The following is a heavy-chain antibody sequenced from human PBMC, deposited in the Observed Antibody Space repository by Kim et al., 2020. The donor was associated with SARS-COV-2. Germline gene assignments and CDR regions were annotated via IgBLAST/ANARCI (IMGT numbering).Heavy chain of an antibody. CDR3: ATRGGRRGYYSLYYYGMDV. CDR2: FDPEDGET. CDR1: GYTLTELS. V-gene: IGHV1-24*01. Sequence: ASVKVSCKVSGYTLTELSMHWVRQAPGKGLEWVGGFDPEDGETIYAQKFQGRVTMTEDTSTDTAYMELSSLRSEDTAVYYCATRGGRRGYYSLYYYGMDVWGQGTTVTVSS. J-gene: IGHJ6*02. D-gene: IGHD3-3*01.